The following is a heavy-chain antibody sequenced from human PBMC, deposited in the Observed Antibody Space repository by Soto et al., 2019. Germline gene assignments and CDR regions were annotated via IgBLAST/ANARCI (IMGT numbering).Heavy chain of an antibody. V-gene: IGHV3-30*18. J-gene: IGHJ4*02. CDR1: GFTFSSYG. Sequence: GGSLRLSCAASGFTFSSYGMHWVRQAPGKGLEWVAVISYDGSNKYYADSVKGRFTISRDNSKNTLYLQMNSLRAEDTAVYYCAKDLYYDSSGYYYWGQGTLVTVSS. D-gene: IGHD3-22*01. CDR2: ISYDGSNK. CDR3: AKDLYYDSSGYYY.